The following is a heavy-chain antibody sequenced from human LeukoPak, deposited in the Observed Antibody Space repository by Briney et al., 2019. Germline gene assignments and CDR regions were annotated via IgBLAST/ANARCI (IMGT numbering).Heavy chain of an antibody. CDR2: IWRDATNE. D-gene: IGHD4-11*01. CDR1: GFTFSYFG. J-gene: IGHJ4*02. V-gene: IGHV3-33*06. CDR3: AKDAQRGFDYSNPLEH. Sequence: GGSLRLSCEASGFTFSYFGMHWVRPAPGEGVEWVAHIWRDATNEYYGDSVKGRSSLSTDNFKKPVSLQMNSLRAEDTAVNYCAKDAQRGFDYSNPLEHWGQGSLVTVSS.